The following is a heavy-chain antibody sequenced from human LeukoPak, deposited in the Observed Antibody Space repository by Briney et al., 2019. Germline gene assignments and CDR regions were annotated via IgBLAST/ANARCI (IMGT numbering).Heavy chain of an antibody. CDR2: IYYSGST. J-gene: IGHJ5*02. CDR1: GGSISSYY. CDR3: ARSSHRTRDNWFDP. V-gene: IGHV4-59*01. Sequence: SETLSLTCTVSGGSISSYYWSWIRQPPGKGLEWIGYIYYSGSTNYNPSLKSRVTISVDTSKNQFSLKLSSVTAEDTAVYYCARSSHRTRDNWFDPWGQGTLVTVSS. D-gene: IGHD6-6*01.